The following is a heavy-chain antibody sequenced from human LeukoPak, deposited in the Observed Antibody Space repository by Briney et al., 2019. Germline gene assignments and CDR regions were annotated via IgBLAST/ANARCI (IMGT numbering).Heavy chain of an antibody. CDR2: ISGSGGST. CDR3: AKDHILRYFDWSPEYYFDY. D-gene: IGHD3-9*01. J-gene: IGHJ4*02. Sequence: GGSLRLSCAASGFTFSSYAMSWVRQAPGKGLEWVSAISGSGGSTYYADSVKGRFTIPRDNSKNTLYLQMNSLRAEDTAVYYCAKDHILRYFDWSPEYYFDYWGQGTLVTVSS. CDR1: GFTFSSYA. V-gene: IGHV3-23*01.